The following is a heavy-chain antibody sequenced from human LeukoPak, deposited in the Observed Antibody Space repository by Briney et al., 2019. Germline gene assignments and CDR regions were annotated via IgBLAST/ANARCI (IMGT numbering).Heavy chain of an antibody. CDR2: ISSSSGYI. V-gene: IGHV3-21*01. CDR1: GFTFSGYG. D-gene: IGHD3-16*01. CDR3: VRKGGPYTFDH. J-gene: IGHJ4*02. Sequence: GGSLRLSCAASGFTFSGYGMNWVRQAPGKGLEWVASISSSSGYIYYADSVEGRFTISRDNAKNSLYLQMNNLRDEDTAVYYCVRKGGPYTFDHWGQGTLVTVSS.